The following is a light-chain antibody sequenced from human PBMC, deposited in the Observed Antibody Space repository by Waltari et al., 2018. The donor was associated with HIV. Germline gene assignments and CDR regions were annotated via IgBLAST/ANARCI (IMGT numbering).Light chain of an antibody. J-gene: IGLJ3*02. Sequence: QSVLTQPPSASGTPGQRVAISCSGSSSNIGSNYVYWYQQLPGTAPKVLIYRSNHRPSGVPDRCSGSKSGTSASLAISALRSEDEADYYCATWDDSLSGPVFGGGTKLTVL. CDR1: SSNIGSNY. V-gene: IGLV1-47*01. CDR3: ATWDDSLSGPV. CDR2: RSN.